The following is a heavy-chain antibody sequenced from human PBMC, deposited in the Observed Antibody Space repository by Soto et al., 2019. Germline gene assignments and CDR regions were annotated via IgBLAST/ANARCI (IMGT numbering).Heavy chain of an antibody. D-gene: IGHD1-26*01. CDR2: INTNGGST. Sequence: EVQLLESGGGLVQPGGSLRLSCAASGFTLSIYAMTWVRQAPGKGLEWVSSINTNGGSTFYADSVKGRFTISRDHSENTVYLQMNSLRVEDTAIYYCAKDPRVGASAAEYFQHWGQGTRVSVSS. V-gene: IGHV3-23*01. J-gene: IGHJ1*01. CDR3: AKDPRVGASAAEYFQH. CDR1: GFTLSIYA.